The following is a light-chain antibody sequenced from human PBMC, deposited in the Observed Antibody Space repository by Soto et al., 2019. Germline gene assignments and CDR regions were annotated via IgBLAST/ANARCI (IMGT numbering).Light chain of an antibody. CDR2: KAS. Sequence: DIQMTQSPCTLSASVGDRVTITCRASQYISSWLAWYQQKPGKAPKLLIYKASSLESGVPSRFSGSGSGTEFTLTISSLQPDDFATYYCQQYNSQRTFGQGTKVEIK. CDR1: QYISSW. CDR3: QQYNSQRT. V-gene: IGKV1-5*03. J-gene: IGKJ1*01.